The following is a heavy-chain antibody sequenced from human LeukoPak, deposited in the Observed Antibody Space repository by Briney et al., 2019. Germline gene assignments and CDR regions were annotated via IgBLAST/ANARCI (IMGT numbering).Heavy chain of an antibody. CDR2: INPNSGGT. Sequence: GASVKVSCKASGHTFTGYYMHWVRQAPGQGLEWMGWINPNSGGTNYAQKFQGRVTMTRDTSISTAYMELSRLRSDDTAVYYCARGYSGYPKEDAFDIWGQGTMVTVSS. J-gene: IGHJ3*02. CDR3: ARGYSGYPKEDAFDI. D-gene: IGHD5-12*01. CDR1: GHTFTGYY. V-gene: IGHV1-2*02.